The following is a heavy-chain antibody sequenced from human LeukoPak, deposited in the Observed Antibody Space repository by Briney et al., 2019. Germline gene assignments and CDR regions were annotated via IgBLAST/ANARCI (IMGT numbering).Heavy chain of an antibody. CDR2: ISTSGGST. V-gene: IGHV3-23*01. CDR1: RFTFSSYA. CDR3: ANGYSRKLDY. Sequence: GGSLRLSCAASRFTFSSYAMNWVRQAPGKGLEWVSAISTSGGSTYYADSVKGRVTISRDNSKNTLYLQMNSLRAEDTAVYYCANGYSRKLDYWGQGTLVTVSS. D-gene: IGHD6-13*01. J-gene: IGHJ4*02.